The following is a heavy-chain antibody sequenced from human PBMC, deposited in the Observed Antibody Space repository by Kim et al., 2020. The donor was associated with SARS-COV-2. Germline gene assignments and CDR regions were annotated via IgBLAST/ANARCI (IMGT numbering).Heavy chain of an antibody. V-gene: IGHV3-9*01. Sequence: VKGRFTISRDNAKNSLYLQMNSLRAEDTALYYCAKGVGYDILTGNDAFDIWGQGTMVTVSS. CDR3: AKGVGYDILTGNDAFDI. D-gene: IGHD3-9*01. J-gene: IGHJ3*02.